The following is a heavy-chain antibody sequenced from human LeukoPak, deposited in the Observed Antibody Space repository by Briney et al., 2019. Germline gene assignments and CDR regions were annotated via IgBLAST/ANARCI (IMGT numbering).Heavy chain of an antibody. CDR1: GFTFSYYA. CDR3: ARELFSSGSCPDG. D-gene: IGHD3-10*01. J-gene: IGHJ4*02. V-gene: IGHV3-33*01. CDR2: IWSDGSNK. Sequence: PGGSLRLSCAASGFTFSYYAIHWVRQAPGKGLEWVALIWSDGSNKYYADFVKGRITISRDNSKNTVYLQMNSLRAEDTAVYYCARELFSSGSCPDGWGQGTLVTVSS.